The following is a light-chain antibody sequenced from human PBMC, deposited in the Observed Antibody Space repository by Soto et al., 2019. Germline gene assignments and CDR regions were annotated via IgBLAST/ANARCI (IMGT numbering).Light chain of an antibody. CDR3: NSYTSRSTYV. J-gene: IGLJ1*01. CDR2: DVS. Sequence: QSVLTQPASVSGSPGQSITVSCTGTSSDVGRYNYASWYQQHPGKAPKLIIYDVSNRPSGVSNRFSGSKSGHTASLTISGLQAEDEADYYCNSYTSRSTYVFGTGTKVTVL. CDR1: SSDVGRYNY. V-gene: IGLV2-14*01.